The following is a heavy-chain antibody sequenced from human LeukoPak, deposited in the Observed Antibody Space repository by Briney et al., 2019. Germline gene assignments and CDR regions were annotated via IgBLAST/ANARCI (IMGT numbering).Heavy chain of an antibody. CDR1: GFTFDDYA. CDR3: AKDISAHYDSSGYSNFDY. D-gene: IGHD3-22*01. V-gene: IGHV3-9*03. J-gene: IGHJ4*02. CDR2: ISWNSGSI. Sequence: GGSLRLSCAASGFTFDDYAMHWVRQAPGKGLEWVSGISWNSGSIGYADSVKGRFTISRDNAKNSLYLQMNSLRAEDMALYYCAKDISAHYDSSGYSNFDYWGQGTLVTVSS.